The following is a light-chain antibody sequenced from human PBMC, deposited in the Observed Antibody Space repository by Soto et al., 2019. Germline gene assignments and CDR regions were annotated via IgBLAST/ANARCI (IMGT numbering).Light chain of an antibody. V-gene: IGKV1-12*01. CDR3: QQANTFPYP. CDR2: SAS. J-gene: IGKJ3*01. Sequence: DVQMTQSPSYVSASVGDRVTITCRASQSINKWLAWYQQKPGEAPKLLIYSASNLQSGVPSRFSGSGSGTDFSLTISSLQPEDSATYYCQQANTFPYPFGPGTKVDSK. CDR1: QSINKW.